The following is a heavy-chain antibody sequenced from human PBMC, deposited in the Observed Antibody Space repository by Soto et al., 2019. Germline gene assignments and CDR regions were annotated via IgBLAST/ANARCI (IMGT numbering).Heavy chain of an antibody. J-gene: IGHJ4*02. CDR1: RFTFSNYP. CDR2: ISYDGSDE. D-gene: IGHD1-26*01. Sequence: QVQQVESGGGVVQPGRSLRLSCAASRFTFSNYPMHWVRQAPGKGLEWVAVISYDGSDEYYADSVRGRFTISRDISKNTLYLQMNSLRAEDTAVYYCASSNGSHCYFDYWGQGTLVTVSS. V-gene: IGHV3-30*04. CDR3: ASSNGSHCYFDY.